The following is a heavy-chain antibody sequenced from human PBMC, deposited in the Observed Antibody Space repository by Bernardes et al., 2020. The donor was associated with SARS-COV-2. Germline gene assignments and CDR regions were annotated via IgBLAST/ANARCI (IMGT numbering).Heavy chain of an antibody. CDR1: GFAFSDYE. CDR3: ARVQWLVLTFDL. D-gene: IGHD6-19*01. J-gene: IGHJ3*01. V-gene: IGHV3-48*03. Sequence: GSLRLSCAASGFAFSDYEMNWVRQAPGKGLEWVSSISRSGHTIYYADSVKGRFTISRDNAGNSLFLQMNSLRAEDTAVYYCARVQWLVLTFDLWGQGTMVTVSS. CDR2: ISRSGHTI.